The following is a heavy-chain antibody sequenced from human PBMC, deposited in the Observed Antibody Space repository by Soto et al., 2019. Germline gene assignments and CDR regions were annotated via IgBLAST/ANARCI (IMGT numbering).Heavy chain of an antibody. CDR2: VYYSGNT. V-gene: IGHV4-59*01. CDR1: GGSISPYY. J-gene: IGHJ6*01. Sequence: PSKTLSLTCTVSGGSISPYYGSWIRQPPGKGLEWIGYVYYSGNTNYNPSLESRVTISVDTSRNRFSLNLTSATAADTAVFYCAQKGEGTPYAHPYSAFRGRGTADPVTP. D-gene: IGHD1-7*01. CDR3: AQKGEGTPYAHPYSAF.